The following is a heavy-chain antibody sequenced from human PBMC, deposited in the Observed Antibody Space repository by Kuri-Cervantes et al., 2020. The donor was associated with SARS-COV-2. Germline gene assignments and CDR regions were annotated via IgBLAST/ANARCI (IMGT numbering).Heavy chain of an antibody. CDR3: ASLKRPRYSRSWLQCNWFDP. CDR1: GGSISSYY. V-gene: IGHV4-59*12. D-gene: IGHD6-13*01. Sequence: GSLRLSCTVSGGSISSYYMSWIRQPPGKGMEWIGYIYYSGSTNYNTSLKSRVTIAVDTSKTQFTLKLSAVTAADTAGYYFASLKRPRYSRSWLQCNWFDPWGQGTLVTVSS. CDR2: IYYSGST. J-gene: IGHJ5*02.